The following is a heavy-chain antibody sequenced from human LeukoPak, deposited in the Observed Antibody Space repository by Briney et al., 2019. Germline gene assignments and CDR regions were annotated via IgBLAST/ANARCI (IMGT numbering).Heavy chain of an antibody. D-gene: IGHD5-12*01. J-gene: IGHJ6*03. CDR1: GGSISSYY. CDR3: ASAGATGYYYYMDV. CDR2: IYYSGST. V-gene: IGHV4-59*01. Sequence: SETLSLTCTVSGGSISSYYWSWIRQPPGKGLEWIGYIYYSGSTNYNPSLKSRVTISVDTSKNQFSLKLSSVTAADTAVYYCASAGATGYYYYMDVLGKGTTVTVSS.